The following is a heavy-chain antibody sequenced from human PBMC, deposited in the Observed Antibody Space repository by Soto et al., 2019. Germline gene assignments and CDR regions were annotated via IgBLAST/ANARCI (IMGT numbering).Heavy chain of an antibody. Sequence: EVQLVESGGGLVQPGGSLRLSCAASGFTFSSYSMNWVRQAPGKGLEWVSYISSSSSTIYYADSVKGRFTISRDNAKNSLSRQMNSLRAEDTAVYYCARAYSSGKRAFDIWGQGTMVTVSS. CDR2: ISSSSSTI. J-gene: IGHJ3*02. CDR3: ARAYSSGKRAFDI. V-gene: IGHV3-48*01. CDR1: GFTFSSYS. D-gene: IGHD6-19*01.